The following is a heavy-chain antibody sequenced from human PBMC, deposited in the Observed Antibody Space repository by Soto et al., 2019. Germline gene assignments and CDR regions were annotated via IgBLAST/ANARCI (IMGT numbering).Heavy chain of an antibody. CDR2: ISYDGSNK. D-gene: IGHD1-26*01. CDR1: GFTFSSYA. J-gene: IGHJ4*02. CDR3: ATSIVGATDY. V-gene: IGHV3-30-3*01. Sequence: QVQLVESGGGVVQPGRSLRLSCAASGFTFSSYAMHWVRQAPGKGLEWVAVISYDGSNKYYADSVKGRFTISRDNSKNTLYLQMNSLRAEDTAVYYCATSIVGATDYWGQGTLVTVSS.